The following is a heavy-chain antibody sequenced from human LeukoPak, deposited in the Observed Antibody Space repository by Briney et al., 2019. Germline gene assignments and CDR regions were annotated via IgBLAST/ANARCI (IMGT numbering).Heavy chain of an antibody. CDR1: GFTFSGSA. J-gene: IGHJ4*02. CDR3: TRHDRVAVAGTGGNDY. D-gene: IGHD6-19*01. Sequence: GGSLRLSCAASGFTFSGSAMHWVRQASGKGLEWVGRIRSKANSYATAYAASVKGRFTISRDDSKNTAYLQMNSLKTEDTAVYYCTRHDRVAVAGTGGNDYWGQGTLVTVSS. V-gene: IGHV3-73*01. CDR2: IRSKANSYAT.